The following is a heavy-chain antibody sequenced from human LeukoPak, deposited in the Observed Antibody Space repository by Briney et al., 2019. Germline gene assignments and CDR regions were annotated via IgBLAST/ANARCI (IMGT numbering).Heavy chain of an antibody. V-gene: IGHV3-74*01. CDR2: INSDGSST. Sequence: PGGSLRLSCAASGFTFSGYWMHWVRQAPGKGLVSLPRINSDGSSTSYADSVKGRFTISRDNAKNTLYLQMNSLRAEDTAVYYCARANYYGSGRAAFDIWGQGTMVTVSS. CDR1: GFTFSGYW. CDR3: ARANYYGSGRAAFDI. J-gene: IGHJ3*02. D-gene: IGHD3-10*01.